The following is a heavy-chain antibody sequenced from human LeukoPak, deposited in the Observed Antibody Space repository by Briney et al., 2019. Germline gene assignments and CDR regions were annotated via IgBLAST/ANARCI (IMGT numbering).Heavy chain of an antibody. J-gene: IGHJ4*02. CDR1: GGSVSSGTYY. CDR3: ARNYGDSLYYFDY. Sequence: SETLSLTCTVSGGSVSSGTYYWSWIRQPPGKGLEWIGYIYYSGSTNYGPSLKSRVTISADTSKNQFSLKLTSVTVADTAVYYCARNYGDSLYYFDYWGQGTLVTVSS. V-gene: IGHV4-61*01. CDR2: IYYSGST. D-gene: IGHD4-17*01.